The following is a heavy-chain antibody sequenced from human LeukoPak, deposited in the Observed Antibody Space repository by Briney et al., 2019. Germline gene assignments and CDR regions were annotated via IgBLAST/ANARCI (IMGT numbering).Heavy chain of an antibody. D-gene: IGHD4-11*01. CDR2: MNPNTGNA. Sequence: ASVKVSCKASGYTFTNFDINWVRQATGQGLEWIGWMNPNTGNAGYAQKFQDRVTITWDASISTAYMDLSSLRSEDTAVYYCARVGYSNSYDYWGQGTLVTVSP. V-gene: IGHV1-8*03. CDR1: GYTFTNFD. CDR3: ARVGYSNSYDY. J-gene: IGHJ4*02.